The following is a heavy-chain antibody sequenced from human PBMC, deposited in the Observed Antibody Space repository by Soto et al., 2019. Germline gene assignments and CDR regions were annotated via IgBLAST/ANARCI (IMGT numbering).Heavy chain of an antibody. V-gene: IGHV4-59*01. CDR1: GGSISSYY. Sequence: PXXTLSLPFTVAGGSISSYYWSWIPQPPGKGLEWIGYIYYSGSTNYNPSLKSRVTISVDTSKNQFSMKLSSVTAADTAVYYCARSDGRYWGQGTLVTVSS. J-gene: IGHJ4*02. CDR3: ARSDGRY. CDR2: IYYSGST.